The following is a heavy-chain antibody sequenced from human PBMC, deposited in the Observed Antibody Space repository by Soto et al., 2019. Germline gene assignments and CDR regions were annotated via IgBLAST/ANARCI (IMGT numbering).Heavy chain of an antibody. D-gene: IGHD3-9*01. J-gene: IGHJ3*02. CDR2: INPNSGGT. CDR3: AREGTGYSAFDI. V-gene: IGHV1-2*02. Sequence: ASVMFCSPTSGYIMTVSHMEWVRQALGQVLEWMGWINPNSGGTTYAQKFQGRVTITRDTSFNTAYMDLSRLTSDDTAVYFCAREGTGYSAFDIWGQGTMVTVSS. CDR1: GYIMTVSH.